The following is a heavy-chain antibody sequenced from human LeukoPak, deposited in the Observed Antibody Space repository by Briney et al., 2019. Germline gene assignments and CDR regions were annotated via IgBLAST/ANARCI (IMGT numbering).Heavy chain of an antibody. V-gene: IGHV4-39*01. Sequence: SETLSLTCTVSGGSISSSSYYWGWLRQPPGKGLEWIGSIYYSGSTYYNPSLKSRVTISVDTSKNQFSLKLSSVTAADTAVYYCARRPYSSSWYLLEYYFDYWGQGTLVTVSS. CDR2: IYYSGST. J-gene: IGHJ4*02. D-gene: IGHD6-13*01. CDR3: ARRPYSSSWYLLEYYFDY. CDR1: GGSISSSSYY.